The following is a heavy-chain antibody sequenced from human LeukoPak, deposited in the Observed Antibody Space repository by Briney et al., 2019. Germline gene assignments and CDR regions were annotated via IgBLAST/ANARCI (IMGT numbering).Heavy chain of an antibody. CDR3: ARRRGGSSWYDYYYGMDV. J-gene: IGHJ6*02. D-gene: IGHD6-13*01. CDR1: GFTFSSYW. Sequence: SGGSLRLSCAASGFTFSSYWMSWVRQAPGKGLEWVANIKQDGSEKYYVDSVKGRFTISRDNAKNSLYLQMNSLRAEDTAVYYCARRRGGSSWYDYYYGMDVWGQGTTVTVSS. CDR2: IKQDGSEK. V-gene: IGHV3-7*01.